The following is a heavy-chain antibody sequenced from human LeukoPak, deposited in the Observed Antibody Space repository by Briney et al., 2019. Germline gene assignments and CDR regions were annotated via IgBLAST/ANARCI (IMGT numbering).Heavy chain of an antibody. D-gene: IGHD3-9*01. CDR2: ISSRSSDI. V-gene: IGHV3-21*01. J-gene: IGHJ4*02. CDR3: VRDSGYFDC. Sequence: GLVTPGGSLRLSCAASGFTFSYYSLTWVRPGSGKGLEWVSSISSRSSDIYYADLVKGRFTISRDNAKNSLYLQMNSLRVKDTAVYYCVRDSGYFDCWGRGTLVTVSS. CDR1: GFTFSYYS.